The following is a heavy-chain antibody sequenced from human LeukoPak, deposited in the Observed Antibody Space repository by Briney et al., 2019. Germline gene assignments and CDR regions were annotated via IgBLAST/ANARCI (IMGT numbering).Heavy chain of an antibody. V-gene: IGHV3-30*18. CDR1: GFTFSNYG. CDR3: AKYAAAGAYDRHSEIDS. CDR2: IAYDGSNK. Sequence: QPGGTLRLSCAASGFTFSNYGMSWVRQAPGKGLEWVAVIAYDGSNKYSADSLKGQGRFTISRDNSKNTLFLEMNSLRPEDTAVYYCAKYAAAGAYDRHSEIDSWGQGTLVTVSS. D-gene: IGHD3-22*01. J-gene: IGHJ4*02.